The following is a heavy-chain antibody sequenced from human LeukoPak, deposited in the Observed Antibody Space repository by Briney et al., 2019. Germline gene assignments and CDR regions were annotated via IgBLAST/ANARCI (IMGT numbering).Heavy chain of an antibody. D-gene: IGHD3-10*01. CDR2: IYSAGST. J-gene: IGHJ4*02. Sequence: GGSLRLSCAASGFTVSTNYISWVRQAPGKGLEWVSVIYSAGSTYYADSVKGRFTISGDNSKNTVYLQMNSLRPDDTAVYYCAREGGSGSYGYDYWGQGTLVTVSS. V-gene: IGHV3-66*02. CDR1: GFTVSTNY. CDR3: AREGGSGSYGYDY.